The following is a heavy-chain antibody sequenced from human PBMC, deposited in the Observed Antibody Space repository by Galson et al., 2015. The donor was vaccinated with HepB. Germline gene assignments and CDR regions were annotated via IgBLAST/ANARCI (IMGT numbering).Heavy chain of an antibody. Sequence: TLSLTCTVSGGSISSGGYYWSWIRQHPGKGLEWIGYIYYSGSTYYNPSLKSRVTISVDTSKNQFSLKLSSVTAADTAVYYCARLYYYDSSGYYPFDYWGQGTLVTVSS. V-gene: IGHV4-31*03. J-gene: IGHJ4*02. CDR3: ARLYYYDSSGYYPFDY. CDR2: IYYSGST. CDR1: GGSISSGGYY. D-gene: IGHD3-22*01.